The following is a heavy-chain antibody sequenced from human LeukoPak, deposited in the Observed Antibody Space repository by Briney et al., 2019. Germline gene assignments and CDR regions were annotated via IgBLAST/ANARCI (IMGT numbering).Heavy chain of an antibody. D-gene: IGHD6-19*01. V-gene: IGHV1-8*01. J-gene: IGHJ4*02. CDR3: ARQIAVAGKAGFDY. CDR2: MNPNSGNT. Sequence: ASVKVSCKASGYTFTSYDINWVRQAPGQGLEWMGWMNPNSGNTGYAQKFQGRVTMTRNTSISTAYMELSSLRSEDTAVYYCARQIAVAGKAGFDYWGQGTLVTVSS. CDR1: GYTFTSYD.